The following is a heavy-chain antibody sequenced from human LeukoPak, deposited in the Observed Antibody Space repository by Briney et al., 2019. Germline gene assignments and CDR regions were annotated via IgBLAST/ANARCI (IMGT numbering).Heavy chain of an antibody. J-gene: IGHJ6*03. Sequence: GGSLRLSCAASGFTFSSYAMSWVRQAPGKGLEWVSVIYGGGTTYYAGSVKGRFTISRDNSKDTLYLQMSSLRAEDTAVYYCARGSYYMDVWGKGTTVTVSS. CDR3: ARGSYYMDV. CDR1: GFTFSSYA. CDR2: IYGGGTT. V-gene: IGHV3-53*01.